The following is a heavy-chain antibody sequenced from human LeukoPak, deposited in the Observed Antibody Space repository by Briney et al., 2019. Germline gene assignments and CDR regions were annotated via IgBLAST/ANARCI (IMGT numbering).Heavy chain of an antibody. Sequence: PGGSLRLSCAASGFTFSSYDMHRVRQATGKGLEWVSAIGPPGDTYYPGSVKGRFTISRENAKNSLYLQMNSLRAGDTAVYYCVRAGGSGWFAFDYWGQGTLVTVSS. D-gene: IGHD6-19*01. CDR2: IGPPGDT. CDR1: GFTFSSYD. J-gene: IGHJ4*02. V-gene: IGHV3-13*01. CDR3: VRAGGSGWFAFDY.